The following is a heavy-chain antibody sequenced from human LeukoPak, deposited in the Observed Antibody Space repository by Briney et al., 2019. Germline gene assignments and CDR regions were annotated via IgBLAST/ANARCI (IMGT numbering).Heavy chain of an antibody. J-gene: IGHJ4*02. D-gene: IGHD3-3*01. Sequence: GGSLRLSCAASGFTFSNAWMSWVRQAPGKGLEWVDRIKSKTDGGTTDYAAPVKGRFTIPRDDSKNTLYLQMNSLKTEDTAVYYCTTDKVARITIFGVVTPHYWGQGTLVTVSS. CDR1: GFTFSNAW. CDR3: TTDKVARITIFGVVTPHY. V-gene: IGHV3-15*01. CDR2: IKSKTDGGTT.